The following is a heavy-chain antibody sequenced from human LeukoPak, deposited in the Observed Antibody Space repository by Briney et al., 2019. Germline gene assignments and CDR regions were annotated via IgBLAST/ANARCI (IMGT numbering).Heavy chain of an antibody. J-gene: IGHJ5*02. CDR3: ARGSLRYCSSTSCYLRYWFDP. CDR1: GGSFSGYY. CDR2: INHSGST. V-gene: IGHV4-34*01. Sequence: SETLSLTCAVYGGSFSGYYWSWIRQPPGKGLEWIGEINHSGSTNYNPSLKSRVTISVDTSKNQFSLKLSSVTAADTAVYYCARGSLRYCSSTSCYLRYWFDPWGQGTLVTVSS. D-gene: IGHD2-2*01.